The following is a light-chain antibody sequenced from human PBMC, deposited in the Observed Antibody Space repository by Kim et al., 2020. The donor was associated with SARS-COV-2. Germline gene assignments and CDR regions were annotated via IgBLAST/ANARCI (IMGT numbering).Light chain of an antibody. CDR2: DAS. V-gene: IGKV3-11*01. Sequence: SLSPGERATLSCRASQSVGSQLAWYQQRPGQAPRLLICDASSRATGIPARFSGSGSGTDFTLTISSLEPEDFAVYYCQQRIRWPVTFGQGTKLDI. CDR3: QQRIRWPVT. CDR1: QSVGSQ. J-gene: IGKJ2*01.